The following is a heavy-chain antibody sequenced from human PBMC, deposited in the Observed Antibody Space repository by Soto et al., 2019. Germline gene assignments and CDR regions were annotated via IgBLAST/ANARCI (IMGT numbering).Heavy chain of an antibody. CDR1: GGSVSSGSYY. D-gene: IGHD2-15*01. CDR3: ARGSGPNDAFDI. CDR2: IYYSGST. V-gene: IGHV4-61*01. Sequence: QVQLQESGPGLVKPSETLSLTCTVSGGSVSSGSYYWSWIRQPPGKGLEWIGYIYYSGSTNYNPSLTSRVTISVDTSKNQVSLKLSSVTAADTAVYYCARGSGPNDAFDIWGQGTMVTVSS. J-gene: IGHJ3*02.